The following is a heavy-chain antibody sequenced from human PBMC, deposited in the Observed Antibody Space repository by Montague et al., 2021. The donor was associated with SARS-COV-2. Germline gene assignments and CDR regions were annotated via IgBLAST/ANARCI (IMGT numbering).Heavy chain of an antibody. CDR1: GDSVSSNIAT. V-gene: IGHV6-1*01. J-gene: IGHJ4*02. CDR3: AREGYYDSSGYPLSY. CDR2: TYYRSKWYN. D-gene: IGHD3-22*01. Sequence: CAISGDSVSSNIATWNWIRQSPSRGLEWLGRTYYRSKWYNDYAESVKSRITIDPDTSKHQFSLHLNSVTPEDTAVYYCAREGYYDSSGYPLSYWGQGTLVTVSS.